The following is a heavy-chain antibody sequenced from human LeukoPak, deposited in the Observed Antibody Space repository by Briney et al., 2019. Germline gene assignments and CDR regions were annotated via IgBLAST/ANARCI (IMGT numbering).Heavy chain of an antibody. Sequence: SETLSLTCTVSGGSISSRTYYWGWIRQPPGKGLEWIGSISYSGNTYYNPSLKSRVTISVDTSRNQFSLKLSSVTAADTAVYYSARLLYSNYGDSWGQGTLVTVSS. V-gene: IGHV4-39*01. D-gene: IGHD4-11*01. CDR1: GGSISSRTYY. CDR2: ISYSGNT. J-gene: IGHJ4*02. CDR3: ARLLYSNYGDS.